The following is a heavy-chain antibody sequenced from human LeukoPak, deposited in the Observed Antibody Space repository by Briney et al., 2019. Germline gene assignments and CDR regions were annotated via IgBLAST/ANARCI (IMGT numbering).Heavy chain of an antibody. Sequence: PGGSLRLSCVDSGFRFRNFGMHWVRQAPGKGLEWVAVISHDGTNTYHADSERGRFTISRDNSKNTLYLQMNSLRPEDTAVYYCAKDPGAVVVQAYYLDHWGQATLVTVSS. V-gene: IGHV3-30*18. CDR3: AKDPGAVVVQAYYLDH. J-gene: IGHJ4*02. CDR1: GFRFRNFG. D-gene: IGHD2-21*01. CDR2: ISHDGTNT.